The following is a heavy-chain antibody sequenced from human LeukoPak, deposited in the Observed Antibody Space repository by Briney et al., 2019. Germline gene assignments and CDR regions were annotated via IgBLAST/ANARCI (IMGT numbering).Heavy chain of an antibody. CDR1: GFTFSSYS. CDR2: ISSSSSYI. Sequence: PGGSLRLSCAASGFTFSSYSMNWVRQAPGKGLEWVSSISSSSSYIYYADSAKGRFTISRDNAKNSLYLQMNSLRAEDTAVYYCARDRSDGGLVADYWGQGTLVTVSS. D-gene: IGHD2-15*01. CDR3: ARDRSDGGLVADY. V-gene: IGHV3-21*01. J-gene: IGHJ4*02.